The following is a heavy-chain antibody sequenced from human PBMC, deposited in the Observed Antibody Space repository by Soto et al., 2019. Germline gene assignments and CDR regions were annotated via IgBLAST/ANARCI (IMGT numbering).Heavy chain of an antibody. CDR1: GYTFTGYY. V-gene: IGHV1-2*02. CDR2: INPNSGGT. D-gene: IGHD2-15*01. Sequence: QVQLVQSGAEVKKPGASVKVSCKASGYTFTGYYIHWVRQAPGQGLEWMGWINPNSGGTKYPQKFQGRVTMTRDTSIRTVYMSLTGLKSDDTAVYFCARDLPKGGGSAGFDYWGQGTLVAVSS. CDR3: ARDLPKGGGSAGFDY. J-gene: IGHJ4*02.